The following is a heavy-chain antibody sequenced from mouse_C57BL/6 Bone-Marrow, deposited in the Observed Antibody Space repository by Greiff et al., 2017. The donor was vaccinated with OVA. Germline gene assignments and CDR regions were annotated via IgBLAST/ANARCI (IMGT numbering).Heavy chain of an antibody. CDR1: GFNIKNTY. J-gene: IGHJ3*01. Sequence: VQLKESVAELVRPGASVKLSCTASGFNIKNTYMHWVKQRPEQGLEWIGRIDPANGNNKYAPKFQGKATITSDTASNTAYLQLSSLTSEDTAIYYCASYVWFAYWGQGTLVTVSA. D-gene: IGHD1-1*01. CDR3: ASYVWFAY. V-gene: IGHV14-3*01. CDR2: IDPANGNN.